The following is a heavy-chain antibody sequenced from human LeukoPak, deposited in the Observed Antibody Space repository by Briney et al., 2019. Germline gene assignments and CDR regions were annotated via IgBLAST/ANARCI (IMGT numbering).Heavy chain of an antibody. CDR1: GGSISSGNCY. Sequence: SETLSLTCTVSGGSISSGNCYWSWIRQHPGKGLEWIGYIYYSGSTHYNPSLKNRVTISVDTSKNQFSLKLSSVTAADTAVYYCARDFEPHYGSGSFDYWGQGTLVTVSS. CDR3: ARDFEPHYGSGSFDY. CDR2: IYYSGST. J-gene: IGHJ4*02. V-gene: IGHV4-31*03. D-gene: IGHD3-10*01.